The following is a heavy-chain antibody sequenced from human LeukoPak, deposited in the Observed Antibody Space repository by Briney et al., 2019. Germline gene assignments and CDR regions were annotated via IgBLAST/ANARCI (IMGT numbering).Heavy chain of an antibody. D-gene: IGHD3-22*01. J-gene: IGHJ4*02. CDR2: INPMFGTA. CDR1: GDTFSNYA. Sequence: SVKVSCKASGDTFSNYAINWVRQAPGQGLEWMGGINPMFGTANYAQKVQGRVTITTDESTSTSYMELSSLRSDDAAVFYCARAPYSYSDITGQHRGPFDYWGQGTLVTVSS. CDR3: ARAPYSYSDITGQHRGPFDY. V-gene: IGHV1-69*05.